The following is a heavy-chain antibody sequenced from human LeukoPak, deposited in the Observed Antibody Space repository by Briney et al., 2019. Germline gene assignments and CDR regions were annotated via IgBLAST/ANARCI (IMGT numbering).Heavy chain of an antibody. J-gene: IGHJ4*02. CDR2: INHSGST. Sequence: PSETLSLTCAVYGGSFSGYYWSWIRQPPGKGLEWIGEINHSGSTNYNPSLKSRVTISVDTSKNQFSLKLSSVTAADTAVYYCASSKYAMADVDYWGQGTLVTVSS. CDR3: ASSKYAMADVDY. V-gene: IGHV4-34*01. D-gene: IGHD5-24*01. CDR1: GGSFSGYY.